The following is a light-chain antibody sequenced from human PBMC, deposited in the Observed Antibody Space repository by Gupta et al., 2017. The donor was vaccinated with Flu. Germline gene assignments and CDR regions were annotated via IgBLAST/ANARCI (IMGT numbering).Light chain of an antibody. Sequence: EIVMTQSPATLSVSPGERATLSCRASQSVSSNLAWYQQKPGQAPRLLVHGASTRATGIPARFSGSGYGTEFTLTSSRRQPEDFAVYSWQQDNSYYTFGQGTKLEIK. CDR3: QQDNSYYT. CDR2: GAS. J-gene: IGKJ2*01. CDR1: QSVSSN. V-gene: IGKV3-15*01.